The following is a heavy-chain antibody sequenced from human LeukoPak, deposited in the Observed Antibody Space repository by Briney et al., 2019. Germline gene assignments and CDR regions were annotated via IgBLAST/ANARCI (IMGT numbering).Heavy chain of an antibody. J-gene: IGHJ6*03. V-gene: IGHV3-48*01. CDR2: ITRSSDVI. CDR1: GFTFSSNG. Sequence: GSLRLSCAASGFTFSSNGMNWVRQAPGKGLEWVSYITRSSDVIYYADSVKGRFTVSRDNAGNSLFLQMNSLRAEDMAIYYCARVSLYHYYMDVWGKGTTVTVSS. CDR3: ARVSLYHYYMDV.